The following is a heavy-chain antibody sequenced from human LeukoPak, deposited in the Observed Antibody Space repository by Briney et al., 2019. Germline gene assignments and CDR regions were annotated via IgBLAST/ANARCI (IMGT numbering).Heavy chain of an antibody. CDR1: GFTVSSSY. Sequence: GGSLRLSCAASGFTVSSSYISWVRQAPGKGLEWVSAIYSDGITYYAGSVKGRSTISRDNSKNMVYLQMNSLRAEDTAVYYCANEIRPNDYWGQGTLVTVSS. J-gene: IGHJ4*02. CDR2: IYSDGIT. CDR3: ANEIRPNDY. V-gene: IGHV3-53*01. D-gene: IGHD4-17*01.